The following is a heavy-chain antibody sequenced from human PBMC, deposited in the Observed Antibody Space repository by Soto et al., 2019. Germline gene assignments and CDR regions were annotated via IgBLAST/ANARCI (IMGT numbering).Heavy chain of an antibody. V-gene: IGHV3-30-3*01. CDR2: ISYDGSNK. Sequence: SLRLSCAASGFTLSSYAMHWVRQAPGKGLEWVAVISYDGSNKYYADSVKGRFTISRDNSKNTLYLQMNSLRAEDTAVYYCAREGTDTAMGSFDYWGQGTLVTVSS. D-gene: IGHD5-18*01. CDR1: GFTLSSYA. J-gene: IGHJ4*02. CDR3: AREGTDTAMGSFDY.